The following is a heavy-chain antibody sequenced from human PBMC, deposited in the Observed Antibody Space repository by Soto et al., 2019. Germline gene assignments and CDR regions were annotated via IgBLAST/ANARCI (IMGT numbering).Heavy chain of an antibody. D-gene: IGHD6-19*01. CDR1: GVYITNYY. V-gene: IGHV4-59*01. CDR2: VYKSGST. Sequence: QVQLQESGPGLVKPSETLSLTCTLSGVYITNYYWHWIRQPPGKGLEWIGYVYKSGSTNYNPALKSRVTMSADTSKNQFSLNLMYVTAADTGVYFCARGQWLAARPYYFDYWGQGVQVSVSS. CDR3: ARGQWLAARPYYFDY. J-gene: IGHJ4*02.